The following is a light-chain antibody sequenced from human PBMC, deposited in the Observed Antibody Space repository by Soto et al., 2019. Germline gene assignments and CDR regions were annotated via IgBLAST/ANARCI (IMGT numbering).Light chain of an antibody. J-gene: IGKJ2*01. V-gene: IGKV3-15*01. Sequence: ETVMTQSPATLSVSPGERATLSCRASQSVTSNLAWYQQKPGQAPRLLIYGASTRATGIPARFSGSGSATEFTLTISSLQSEDFAVYYCQQYNNWPPYTFGQGTKLEIK. CDR2: GAS. CDR1: QSVTSN. CDR3: QQYNNWPPYT.